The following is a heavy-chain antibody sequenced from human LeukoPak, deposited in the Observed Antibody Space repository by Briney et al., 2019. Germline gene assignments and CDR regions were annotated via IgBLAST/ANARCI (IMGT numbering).Heavy chain of an antibody. V-gene: IGHV3-23*01. CDR1: GFTFTSYA. D-gene: IGHD1-1*01. J-gene: IGHJ3*02. CDR3: AKLWSTSRGAFDI. Sequence: GGSLRLSCAASGFTFTSYAMGWVRQAPGKGLEWVSGVISSGGSTYYADSVKGRFTISRDNSKNTLYLQMNSLRAEDTAVYYCAKLWSTSRGAFDIWGQGTMVTVSS. CDR2: VISSGGST.